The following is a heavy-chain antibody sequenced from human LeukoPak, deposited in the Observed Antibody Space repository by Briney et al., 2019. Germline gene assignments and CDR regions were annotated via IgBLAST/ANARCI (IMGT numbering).Heavy chain of an antibody. CDR3: ARVGYSGYDSRPVFNY. D-gene: IGHD5-12*01. CDR2: INTGNGNT. V-gene: IGHV1-3*04. J-gene: IGHJ4*02. CDR1: GYTFTSYA. Sequence: GASVTVSCKASGYTFTSYAMHWVRQAPGRRLEWMGWINTGNGNTKYSQKFQGRVTITRATSASTVYMELSSLRSEDTTVYYCARVGYSGYDSRPVFNYWGQGTLVTVSS.